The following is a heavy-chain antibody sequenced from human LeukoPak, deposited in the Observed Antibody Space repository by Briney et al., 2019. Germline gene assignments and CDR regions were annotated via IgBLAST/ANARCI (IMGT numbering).Heavy chain of an antibody. D-gene: IGHD6-13*01. CDR3: ASFSSSWYFRDWYFDL. V-gene: IGHV4-39*01. Sequence: SETLSLTCTVSGGSISSSSYYWGWIRQPPGKGLEWVGSIYYSGSTYYNPSLKSRVTISVDTSKNQFSLKLSSVTAADTAVYYCASFSSSWYFRDWYFDLWGRGTLVTVSS. CDR1: GGSISSSSYY. J-gene: IGHJ2*01. CDR2: IYYSGST.